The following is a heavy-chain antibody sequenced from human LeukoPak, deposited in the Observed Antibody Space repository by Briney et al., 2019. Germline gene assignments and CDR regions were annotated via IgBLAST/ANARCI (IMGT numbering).Heavy chain of an antibody. V-gene: IGHV4-59*01. J-gene: IGHJ6*02. Sequence: SETLSLTCTVSGGSISSYYWSWIRQPPGKGLEWIGYIYYSGSTNYNPSLKSRVTISVDTSKTQFSLKLSSVTAADPAVYYCARDPMVRGVTSHYYYCGMDVWGQGTTVTVSS. CDR1: GGSISSYY. D-gene: IGHD3-10*01. CDR3: ARDPMVRGVTSHYYYCGMDV. CDR2: IYYSGST.